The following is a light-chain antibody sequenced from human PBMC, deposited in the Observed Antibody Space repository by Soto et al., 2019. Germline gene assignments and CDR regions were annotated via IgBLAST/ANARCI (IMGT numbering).Light chain of an antibody. V-gene: IGKV3-20*01. CDR3: QQYGSSIT. CDR1: QSVPRSY. J-gene: IGKJ5*01. Sequence: IVLTQSPGTLSLSPGERATLHCRASQSVPRSYLAWYQQKPGQAPRLLIYGTSSRATGIPDRFSGSGSGTDFTLTISRLEPEDFAVFYCQQYGSSITFGQGTRLEIK. CDR2: GTS.